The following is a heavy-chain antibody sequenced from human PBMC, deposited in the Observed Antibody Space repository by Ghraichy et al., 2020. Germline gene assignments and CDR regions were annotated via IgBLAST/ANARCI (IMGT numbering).Heavy chain of an antibody. J-gene: IGHJ5*02. D-gene: IGHD1-26*01. V-gene: IGHV3-64D*09. CDR2: ISSNGGST. CDR1: GFTFSSYA. CDR3: VKDRGMGGISLLDNWFDP. Sequence: GESLNISCSASGFTFSSYAMHWVRQAPGKGLEYVSAISSNGGSTYYADSVKGRFTISRDNSKNTLYLQMSSLRAEDTAVYYCVKDRGMGGISLLDNWFDPWGQGTLVTVSS.